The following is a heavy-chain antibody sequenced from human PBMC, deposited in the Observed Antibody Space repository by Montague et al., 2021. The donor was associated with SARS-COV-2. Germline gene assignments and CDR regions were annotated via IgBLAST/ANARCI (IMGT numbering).Heavy chain of an antibody. CDR3: ARDVRYYYDQ. V-gene: IGHV4-59*01. Sequence: SEILSLTCSVSGGSMSSYHWVWIRQPPGKGLEWIGYVSYRGSTNYNLSLKSQVTISLDTSKNRFSLRVTSVTAADTAVYYCARDVRYYYDQWGQGILVTVSS. CDR2: VSYRGST. J-gene: IGHJ4*02. D-gene: IGHD3-10*01. CDR1: GGSMSSYH.